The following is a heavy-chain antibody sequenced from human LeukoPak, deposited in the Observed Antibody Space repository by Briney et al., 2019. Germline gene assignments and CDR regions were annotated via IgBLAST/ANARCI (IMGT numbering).Heavy chain of an antibody. Sequence: GGSLRLSCAASGFTFSDYYMSWIRQAPGEGLEWVSYISSSGYTIYDADSVKGRFTISRDNARNSLYLQMNSLRAEDTAVYYCARGMTDYYYGSGNEVDYWGQGTLVTVSS. D-gene: IGHD3-10*01. CDR1: GFTFSDYY. V-gene: IGHV3-11*04. J-gene: IGHJ4*02. CDR2: ISSSGYTI. CDR3: ARGMTDYYYGSGNEVDY.